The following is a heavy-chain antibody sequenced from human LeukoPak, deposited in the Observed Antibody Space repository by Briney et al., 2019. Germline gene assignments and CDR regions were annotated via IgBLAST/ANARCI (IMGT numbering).Heavy chain of an antibody. CDR2: IYYSGST. CDR1: SDSMSNYY. CDR3: ARGRYYHDSTGYAY. V-gene: IGHV4-59*01. J-gene: IGHJ4*02. Sequence: KTSETLSLTCTVSSDSMSNYYWSWIRQPPGKGLEWIGHIYYSGSTNYNPSLKSRVTISVDTSKNQFSLKLSSVTAADSAMYYCARGRYYHDSTGYAYWGQGTLVTVSS. D-gene: IGHD3-22*01.